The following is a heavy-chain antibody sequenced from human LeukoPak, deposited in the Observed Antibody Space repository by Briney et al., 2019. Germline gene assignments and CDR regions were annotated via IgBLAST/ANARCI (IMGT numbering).Heavy chain of an antibody. CDR2: IYYSGST. J-gene: IGHJ5*02. Sequence: SETLSLTCTVSGGSISSSSYYWGWIRQPPGKGLEWIGSIYYSGSTYYNPSLKSRVTISVDTFKNQFSLKLSSVTAADTAVYYCARQNYDFWSGYFSNWFDPWGQGTLVTVSS. CDR1: GGSISSSSYY. CDR3: ARQNYDFWSGYFSNWFDP. V-gene: IGHV4-39*01. D-gene: IGHD3-3*01.